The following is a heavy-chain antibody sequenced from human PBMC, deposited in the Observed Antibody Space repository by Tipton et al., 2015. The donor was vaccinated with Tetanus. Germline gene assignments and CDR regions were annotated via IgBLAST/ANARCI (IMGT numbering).Heavy chain of an antibody. CDR2: IYYSGST. Sequence: LRLSCTVSGGSISSYYWSWIRQPPGKGLEWIGYIYYSGSTNYNPSLKSRVTISVDKSKNQVSLRLNSVTAADTAVYFCARTPDYYYGMDVWGQGTTVTVSS. J-gene: IGHJ6*02. CDR1: GGSISSYY. V-gene: IGHV4-59*12. CDR3: ARTPDYYYGMDV.